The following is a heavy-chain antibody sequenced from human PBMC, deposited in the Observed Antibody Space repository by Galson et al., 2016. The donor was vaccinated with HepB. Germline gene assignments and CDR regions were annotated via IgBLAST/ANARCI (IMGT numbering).Heavy chain of an antibody. CDR1: GFTFSIEA. D-gene: IGHD3-16*01. V-gene: IGHV3-30-3*02. CDR2: TSHDGETE. CDR3: AKDWGLGV. J-gene: IGHJ6*02. Sequence: SLRLSCAASGFTFSIEAMYWVRQAPDKGLEFVAATSHDGETEYYADSVRGRFTISRDNSKNTLYLQMNSLRVEDTALYYCAKDWGLGVWGQGTTVTVSS.